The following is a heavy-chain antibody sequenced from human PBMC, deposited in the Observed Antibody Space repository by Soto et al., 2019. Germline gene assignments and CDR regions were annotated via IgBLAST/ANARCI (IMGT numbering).Heavy chain of an antibody. Sequence: PGGSLRLSCAASGFTFSSYAMSWVRQAPGKGLEWVSAISGSGGSTYYADSVKGRFTISRDNSKNTLYLQMNSLRAEDTAVYYCAKYRAVWGTGWFDYCGQGSLVTVSA. CDR1: GFTFSSYA. CDR3: AKYRAVWGTGWFDY. J-gene: IGHJ4*02. V-gene: IGHV3-23*01. CDR2: ISGSGGST. D-gene: IGHD3-16*01.